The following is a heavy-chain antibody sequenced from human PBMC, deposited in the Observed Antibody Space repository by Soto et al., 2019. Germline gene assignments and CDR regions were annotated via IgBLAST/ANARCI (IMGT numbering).Heavy chain of an antibody. V-gene: IGHV4-31*03. CDR3: ARDTRSHYYYYGMDV. CDR1: GGSISSGGYY. Sequence: SETLSLTCTVSGGSISSGGYYWSWIRQHPGKGLEWIGYIYYSGSTYYNPSLKSRVTISVDTSKNQFSLKLSSVTAADTAVYYCARDTRSHYYYYGMDVWGQGTTVTVSS. D-gene: IGHD3-10*01. J-gene: IGHJ6*02. CDR2: IYYSGST.